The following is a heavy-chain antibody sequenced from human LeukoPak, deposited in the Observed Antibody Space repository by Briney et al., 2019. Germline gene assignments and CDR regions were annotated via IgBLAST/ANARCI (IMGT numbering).Heavy chain of an antibody. D-gene: IGHD3-22*01. CDR2: IIPIFGTA. Sequence: SVKVSCKASGGTFSSYAISWVRQAPGQGLEWMGGIIPIFGTANYAQKFQGRVTITADESTSTAYMELSSLRSEDTAVYYCARAQYYYDSSGYYLQHWGQGTLVTVSS. CDR3: ARAQYYYDSSGYYLQH. J-gene: IGHJ1*01. V-gene: IGHV1-69*13. CDR1: GGTFSSYA.